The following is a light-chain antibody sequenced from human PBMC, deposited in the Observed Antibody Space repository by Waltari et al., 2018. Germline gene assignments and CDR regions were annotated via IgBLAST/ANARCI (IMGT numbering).Light chain of an antibody. V-gene: IGKV1-39*01. CDR1: QSIGNY. CDR2: SAS. Sequence: DIQVTQSPSSLSAPVGDRVSITCRASQSIGNYLNWYQPKPGKAPKLLIISASSLQSVVPSRFRGSGSGTDFTLTITSLQPEDFATYYCQETYSSPPSTFGPGTKVESK. J-gene: IGKJ1*01. CDR3: QETYSSPPST.